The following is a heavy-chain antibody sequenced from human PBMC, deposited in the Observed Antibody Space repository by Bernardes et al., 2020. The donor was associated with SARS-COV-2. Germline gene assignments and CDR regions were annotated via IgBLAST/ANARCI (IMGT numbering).Heavy chain of an antibody. V-gene: IGHV1-18*01. Sequence: ASVKVSCKASGYTFTSYGISWVRQAPGQGLEWMGWISAYNGNTNYAQKLQGRVTMTTDTSTSTAYMELRSLRSDDTAVYYCARFHGYGGKRRGFNWFDPWGQGTLVTVSS. CDR3: ARFHGYGGKRRGFNWFDP. J-gene: IGHJ5*02. CDR2: ISAYNGNT. CDR1: GYTFTSYG. D-gene: IGHD4-17*01.